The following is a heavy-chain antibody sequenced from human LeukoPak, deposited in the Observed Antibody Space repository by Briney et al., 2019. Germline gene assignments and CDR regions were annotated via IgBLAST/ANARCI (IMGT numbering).Heavy chain of an antibody. CDR1: GDSISDYY. Sequence: SETLSLTCIVSGDSISDYYWSWIRQPPGKGLEWIGYFYYSGSTHYNPSLRSRVAISVDKSKNQFSLKVQSVTAADTAVYYCARFVKYGAARRARGAFDIWGQGTMVTVSS. CDR2: FYYSGST. CDR3: ARFVKYGAARRARGAFDI. J-gene: IGHJ3*02. V-gene: IGHV4-59*08. D-gene: IGHD6-6*01.